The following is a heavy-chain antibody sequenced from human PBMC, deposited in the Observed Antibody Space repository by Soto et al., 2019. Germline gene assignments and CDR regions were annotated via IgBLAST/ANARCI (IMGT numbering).Heavy chain of an antibody. CDR3: ARGSGYSSSWDRYNWRYYFDY. Sequence: PSETLSLTCAVYSGSFSGYYWSWIRQPPGKGLEWIGEINHSGSTNYNPSLKSRVTISVDTSKNQFSLKLSSVTAADTAVYYCARGSGYSSSWDRYNWRYYFDYWGQGTLVTVSS. D-gene: IGHD6-13*01. CDR1: SGSFSGYY. J-gene: IGHJ4*02. CDR2: INHSGST. V-gene: IGHV4-34*01.